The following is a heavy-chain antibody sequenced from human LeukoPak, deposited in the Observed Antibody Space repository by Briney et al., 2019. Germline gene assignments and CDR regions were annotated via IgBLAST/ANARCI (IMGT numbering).Heavy chain of an antibody. CDR1: GFTFDDYG. Sequence: PGGSLRLSRAASGFTFDDYGLSRVRQAPGKGLEWVSGINWNGGSTGYADSVKGRFTISRDNAKKSLYLQMHSLRAEDTAVYYCAGEGYGDYEGDYWGQGTLVTVSS. J-gene: IGHJ4*02. V-gene: IGHV3-20*04. D-gene: IGHD4-17*01. CDR3: AGEGYGDYEGDY. CDR2: INWNGGST.